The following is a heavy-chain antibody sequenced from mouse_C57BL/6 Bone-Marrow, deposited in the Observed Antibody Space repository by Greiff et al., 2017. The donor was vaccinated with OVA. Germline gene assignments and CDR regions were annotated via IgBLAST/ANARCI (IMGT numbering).Heavy chain of an antibody. J-gene: IGHJ3*01. CDR2: IHPNSGST. D-gene: IGHD2-10*01. Sequence: QVHVKQPGAELVKPGASVKLSCKASGYTFTSYWMHWVKQRPGQGLEWIGMIHPNSGSTNYNEKFKSKATLTVDKSSSTAYMQLSSLTSEDSAVYYCAREGLLCSAWFADWGQGTLVTVSA. CDR1: GYTFTSYW. CDR3: AREGLLCSAWFAD. V-gene: IGHV1-64*01.